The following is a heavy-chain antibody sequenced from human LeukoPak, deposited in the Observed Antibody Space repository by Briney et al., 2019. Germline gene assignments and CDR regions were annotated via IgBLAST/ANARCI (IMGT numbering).Heavy chain of an antibody. CDR1: GGSISSSSYY. CDR3: ARETTGGWFDP. CDR2: IYYSGST. Sequence: SETLSLTCTVSGGSISSSSYYWGWIRQPPGKGLEWIGSIYYSGSTYYNPSLKSRVTISVDTSKNQFSLKLSSVTAADTAVYYCARETTGGWFDPWGQGTLVPSPQ. J-gene: IGHJ5*02. V-gene: IGHV4-39*07. D-gene: IGHD1-14*01.